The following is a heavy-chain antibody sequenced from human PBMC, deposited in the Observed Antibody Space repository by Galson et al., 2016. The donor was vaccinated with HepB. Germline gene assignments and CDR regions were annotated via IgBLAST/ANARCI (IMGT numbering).Heavy chain of an antibody. CDR3: ARDPGYCSPSGCPRGPR. CDR2: IDPSDSYT. J-gene: IGHJ4*02. Sequence: SGAEVKKPGESLRISCKGSGYSFTAYWISWVRQVPGKGLEWMGRIDPSDSYTKYSPSFQGHVTISTDRSISTAYLQWSSLKASDTAMYYCARDPGYCSPSGCPRGPRWGQGTLVTVSS. D-gene: IGHD2-15*01. CDR1: GYSFTAYW. V-gene: IGHV5-10-1*01.